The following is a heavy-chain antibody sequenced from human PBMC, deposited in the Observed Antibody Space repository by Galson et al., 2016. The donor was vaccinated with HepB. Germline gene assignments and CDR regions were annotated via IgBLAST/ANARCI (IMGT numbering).Heavy chain of an antibody. CDR3: AGGLGATPLLDY. D-gene: IGHD1-26*01. J-gene: IGHJ4*02. CDR2: IWDDGTNE. CDR1: GFTFSVYG. Sequence: CLRLSCAASGFTFSVYGMHWLRQAPGKGLEWVAVIWDDGTNEKYADSVKGRFTISRGNSGNTLYLQLNSLRVEDTAVYYCAGGLGATPLLDYWGQGARVSVAS. V-gene: IGHV3-33*01.